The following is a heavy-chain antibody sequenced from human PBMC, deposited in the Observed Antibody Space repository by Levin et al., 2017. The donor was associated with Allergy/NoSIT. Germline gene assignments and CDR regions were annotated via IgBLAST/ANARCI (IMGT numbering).Heavy chain of an antibody. J-gene: IGHJ6*03. CDR3: TRDACPYCYYYMDV. D-gene: IGHD3-16*01. CDR1: GFTFGDYA. Sequence: GGSLRLSCTASGFTFGDYAMSWFRQAPGKGLEWVGFIRSKAYGGTIEYAASVKGRFTISRDDSKSIAYLQMNSLKTEDTAVYYCTRDACPYCYYYMDVWGKGTTVTVSS. V-gene: IGHV3-49*03. CDR2: IRSKAYGGTI.